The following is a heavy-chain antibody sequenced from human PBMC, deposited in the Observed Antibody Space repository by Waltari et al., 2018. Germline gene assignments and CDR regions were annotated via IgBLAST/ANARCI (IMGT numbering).Heavy chain of an antibody. V-gene: IGHV3-30*18. CDR2: ISHDGSNK. CDR3: VKYSGFDYFFDY. D-gene: IGHD5-12*01. J-gene: IGHJ4*02. CDR1: GLIFVYSN. Sequence: QFQLVESGGGVVKPGRSLRLPCAASGLIFVYSNMHWVRQTPGQGLQWVAAISHDGSNKDYADSVKSRFTVSRDNSNNTLYLQINSLRADDTGIYFCVKYSGFDYFFDYWGQGTLVTVSS.